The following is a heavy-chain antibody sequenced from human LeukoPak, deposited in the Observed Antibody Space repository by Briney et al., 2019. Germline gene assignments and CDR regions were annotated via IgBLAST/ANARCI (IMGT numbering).Heavy chain of an antibody. D-gene: IGHD2-15*01. CDR3: ARARVAAKSGYMDV. CDR2: ISSNGNT. J-gene: IGHJ6*03. CDR1: GFTFSTYG. V-gene: IGHV3-64*01. Sequence: GGSLRLSCAASGFTFSTYGMYWVRQAPGKGLEYVSSISSNGNTYYANSVKGRFTISRDNPKNTLYLQMGCLRDEDLAVYYCARARVAAKSGYMDVWGTGTTVTISS.